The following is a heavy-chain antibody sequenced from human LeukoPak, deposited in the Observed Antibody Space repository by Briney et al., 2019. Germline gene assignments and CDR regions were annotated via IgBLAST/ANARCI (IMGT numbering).Heavy chain of an antibody. J-gene: IGHJ5*02. D-gene: IGHD4-17*01. V-gene: IGHV4-59*08. CDR1: GGSISRYY. CDR2: TYDSGTT. CDR3: ARHDYGDYVGRFDP. Sequence: SETLSLTCTVSGGSISRYYWSWIRQPPGKGLEWIGYTYDSGTTNYNPSLKSRVTISEDTSKNQFSLKLSSVTAADTAVYYGARHDYGDYVGRFDPWGQGTLVTVSS.